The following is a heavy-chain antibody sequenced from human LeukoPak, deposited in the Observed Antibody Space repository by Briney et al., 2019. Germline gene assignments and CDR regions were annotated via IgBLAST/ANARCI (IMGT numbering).Heavy chain of an antibody. J-gene: IGHJ4*02. D-gene: IGHD3-22*01. V-gene: IGHV3-21*01. CDR3: ARERAAAISSDYFDY. Sequence: GGSLRLSCAASGFTFSSYAMNWVRQAPGKGLEWVSSISGSSSYIHYADSVKGRFTISRDNAKNSLFLQMTSLRAEDTAVYYCARERAAAISSDYFDYWGQGALVTVSS. CDR2: ISGSSSYI. CDR1: GFTFSSYA.